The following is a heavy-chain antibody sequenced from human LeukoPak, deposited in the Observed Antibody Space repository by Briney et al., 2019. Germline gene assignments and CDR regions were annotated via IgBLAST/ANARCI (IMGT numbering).Heavy chain of an antibody. D-gene: IGHD2-2*01. CDR1: GYTFTSYA. V-gene: IGHV7-4-1*02. CDR2: INTNTGNP. J-gene: IGHJ5*02. Sequence: ASVKVSCKASGYTFTSYAMNWVRQAPGQGLEWMGWINTNTGNPTYAQGFTGRFAFSLDTSVSTAYLQISSLKAEDTAVYYCARDRRYCSSTSCLPSWFDPWGQGTLVTVSS. CDR3: ARDRRYCSSTSCLPSWFDP.